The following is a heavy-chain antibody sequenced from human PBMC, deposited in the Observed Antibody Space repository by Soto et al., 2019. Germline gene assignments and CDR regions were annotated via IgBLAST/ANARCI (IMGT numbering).Heavy chain of an antibody. D-gene: IGHD5-12*01. CDR3: ARGVATIGP. Sequence: QVQLQESGPRLVKPSETPSLTCSVSGDSISSYYWSWIRQPPGKGLEWIGYIYYSGSTNYNPSFKSRVTISVDTPKNQFSLKLTSVTAADTAVYYCARGVATIGPWGQGTLVTVSS. CDR2: IYYSGST. J-gene: IGHJ5*02. CDR1: GDSISSYY. V-gene: IGHV4-59*01.